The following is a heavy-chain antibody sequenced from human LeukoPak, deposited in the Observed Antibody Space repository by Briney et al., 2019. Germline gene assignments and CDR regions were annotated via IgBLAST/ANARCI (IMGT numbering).Heavy chain of an antibody. J-gene: IGHJ4*02. CDR2: INPNSGGT. V-gene: IGHV1-2*02. Sequence: ASVKVSCKASGYTFTGYYMHWVRQAPGQGLEWMGWINPNSGGTNYAQKFQGRVTMTRDTSISTAYMELSRLRSDDTAVYYCARDRGVLLWFGELFDYWDQGTLVTVSS. CDR3: ARDRGVLLWFGELFDY. D-gene: IGHD3-10*01. CDR1: GYTFTGYY.